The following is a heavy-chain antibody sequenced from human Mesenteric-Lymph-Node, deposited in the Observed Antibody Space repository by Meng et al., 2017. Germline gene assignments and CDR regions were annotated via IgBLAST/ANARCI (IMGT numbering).Heavy chain of an antibody. CDR2: INPKTGAT. CDR1: GDSLAGYY. Sequence: ASVKVSCKASGDSLAGYYIHWVRQAPGQGLQWMGRINPKTGATDYAQNFQGRVTMTRDTSKNQVVLTMTNMDPVDTATYYCAHRRITMIVVGSGAFDIWGQGTMVTVSS. D-gene: IGHD3-22*01. V-gene: IGHV1/OR15-1*03. CDR3: AHRRITMIVVGSGAFDI. J-gene: IGHJ3*02.